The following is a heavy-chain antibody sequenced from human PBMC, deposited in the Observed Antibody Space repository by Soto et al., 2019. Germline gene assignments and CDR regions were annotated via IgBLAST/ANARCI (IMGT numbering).Heavy chain of an antibody. Sequence: SVKVSCKASGGTFSSYAISSVRQAPGQGLEWMGGIIPIFGTANYAQKFQGRVTITADESTSTAYMELSSLRSEDTAVYYCAVFRTGIAGAHFDSWGQGTRVTVSS. J-gene: IGHJ4*02. CDR1: GGTFSSYA. D-gene: IGHD6-13*01. CDR2: IIPIFGTA. CDR3: AVFRTGIAGAHFDS. V-gene: IGHV1-69*13.